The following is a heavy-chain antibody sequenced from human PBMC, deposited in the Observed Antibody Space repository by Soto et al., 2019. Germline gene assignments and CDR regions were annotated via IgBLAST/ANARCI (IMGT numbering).Heavy chain of an antibody. CDR3: ARVCGANADGDFDY. Sequence: ASVKVSCKASGYTFTSYGISWVRQAPGQGLEGMGWISAYNGNTNYAQKLQGRVTMTTDTSTSTAYMELRSLRSDDTAVYYCARVCGANADGDFDYWGQGTLVTVSS. CDR2: ISAYNGNT. CDR1: GYTFTSYG. J-gene: IGHJ4*02. V-gene: IGHV1-18*01. D-gene: IGHD2-21*01.